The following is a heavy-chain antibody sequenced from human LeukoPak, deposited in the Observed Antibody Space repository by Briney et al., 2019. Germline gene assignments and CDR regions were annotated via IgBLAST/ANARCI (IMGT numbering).Heavy chain of an antibody. CDR2: IYSGGST. Sequence: PGGSLRLSCAASGFTVSSNYMSWVRQAPGKGLDWVSIIYSGGSTYSADSVKGRFTISRDNSKNTLYLQMNSLRAEDTAVYYCARGRGAITGTTGYYFDYWGLGTLVTVSS. J-gene: IGHJ4*02. CDR1: GFTVSSNY. V-gene: IGHV3-53*01. CDR3: ARGRGAITGTTGYYFDY. D-gene: IGHD1-20*01.